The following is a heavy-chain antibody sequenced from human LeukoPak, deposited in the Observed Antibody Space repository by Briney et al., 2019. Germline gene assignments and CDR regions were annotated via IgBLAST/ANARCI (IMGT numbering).Heavy chain of an antibody. J-gene: IGHJ6*03. CDR1: GFTFSSYA. CDR2: ISYDGSNK. CDR3: ARASGTIYQLLLRGSGHYMDV. Sequence: GRSLRLSCAASGFTFSSYAMHWVRQAPGKGLEWVAVISYDGSNKYYADSVKGRFTISRDNSKNTLYLQMNSLRAEDTAVYYCARASGTIYQLLLRGSGHYMDVWGKGTTVTVSS. V-gene: IGHV3-30-3*01. D-gene: IGHD2-2*01.